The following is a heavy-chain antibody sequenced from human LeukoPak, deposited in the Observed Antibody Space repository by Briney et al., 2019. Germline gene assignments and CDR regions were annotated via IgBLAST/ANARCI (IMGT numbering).Heavy chain of an antibody. V-gene: IGHV4-31*03. D-gene: IGHD4-17*01. Sequence: SETLSLTCTVSGGSISSGGYYWSWIRQHPGKGLEWIGYIYYSGSTYYNPSLKSRVTISVDTSKNQFSLKLSSVTAADTAVYYCARGVGDYGTEYYFDYWGQGTLVTVSS. J-gene: IGHJ4*02. CDR1: GGSISSGGYY. CDR3: ARGVGDYGTEYYFDY. CDR2: IYYSGST.